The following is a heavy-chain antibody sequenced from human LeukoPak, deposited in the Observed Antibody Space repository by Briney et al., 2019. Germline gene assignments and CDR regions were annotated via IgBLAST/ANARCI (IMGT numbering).Heavy chain of an antibody. CDR1: GFTFSSYW. D-gene: IGHD1-26*01. CDR2: INSDGSST. V-gene: IGHV3-74*01. CDR3: ARAGYVGAFRLDY. J-gene: IGHJ4*02. Sequence: GGSLRLSCAASGFTFSSYWMHWVRQAPGKGLVWVSRINSDGSSTSADSVKGRFTISRDNAKNTLYLQMNSLRAEDTAVYYCARAGYVGAFRLDYWGQGTLVTVSS.